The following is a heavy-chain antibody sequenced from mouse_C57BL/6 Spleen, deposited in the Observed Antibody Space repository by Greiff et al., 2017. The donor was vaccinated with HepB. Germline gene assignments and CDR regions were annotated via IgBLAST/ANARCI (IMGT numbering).Heavy chain of an antibody. CDR1: GYSFTGYY. D-gene: IGHD2-4*01. CDR2: INPSTGGT. J-gene: IGHJ4*01. V-gene: IGHV1-42*01. Sequence: VQLQQSGPELVKPGASVKISCKASGYSFTGYYMNWVKQSPEKSLEWIGEINPSTGGTTYNQKFKAKATLTVDKSSSTAYMQLKSLTSEDSAVYYCARRDYDYDEGSAMDYWGQGTSVTVSS. CDR3: ARRDYDYDEGSAMDY.